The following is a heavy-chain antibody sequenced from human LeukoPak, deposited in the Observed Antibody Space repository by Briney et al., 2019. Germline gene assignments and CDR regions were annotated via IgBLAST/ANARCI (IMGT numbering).Heavy chain of an antibody. CDR3: ARGASGIGGIRFDP. J-gene: IGHJ5*02. CDR1: GFTFSNYW. V-gene: IGHV3-74*01. CDR2: INSDGINT. Sequence: GGSLRLSCAASGFTFSNYWMHWVRQAPGKGLVWVSRINSDGINTSYADSVKGRFTISRDNAKNSLYLQMNSLRAEDTAVYYCARGASGIGGIRFDPWGQGTLVTVSS. D-gene: IGHD3-10*01.